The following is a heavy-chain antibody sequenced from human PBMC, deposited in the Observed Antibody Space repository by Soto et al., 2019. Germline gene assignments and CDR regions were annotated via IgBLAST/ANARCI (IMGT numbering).Heavy chain of an antibody. D-gene: IGHD1-26*01. J-gene: IGHJ6*02. V-gene: IGHV4-4*07. CDR1: GDSIGRFY. CDR2: VYSTGGT. Sequence: SETLSLTCNVSGDSIGRFYWSWIRQSAEKGLEWIGRVYSTGGTAYNPALKGRVTISLDRSKNHVSLEMNSVTAADTAVYFCARDLSGTGLDIWGRGTRVTVSS. CDR3: ARDLSGTGLDI.